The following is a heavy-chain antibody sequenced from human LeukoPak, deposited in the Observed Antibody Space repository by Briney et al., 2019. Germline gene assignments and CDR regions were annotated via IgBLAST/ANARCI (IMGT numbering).Heavy chain of an antibody. D-gene: IGHD2-15*01. CDR2: ISGSGGST. CDR3: AKDKLAYCSGGSCYYFDY. CDR1: GFTFSSYA. Sequence: GGFLRLSCAASGFTFSSYAMSWVRQAPGKGLEWVSAISGSGGSTYYADSVKGRFTISRDNSKNTLYLQMNSLRAEDTAVYYCAKDKLAYCSGGSCYYFDYWGQGTLVTVSS. V-gene: IGHV3-23*01. J-gene: IGHJ4*02.